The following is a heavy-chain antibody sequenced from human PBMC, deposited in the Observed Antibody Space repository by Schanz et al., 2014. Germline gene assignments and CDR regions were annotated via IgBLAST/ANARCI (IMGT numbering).Heavy chain of an antibody. D-gene: IGHD6-19*01. CDR2: ISSTSSYI. CDR1: GFTFSNYS. V-gene: IGHV3-21*04. Sequence: EVQLVESGGGVVRPGGSLRLSCAASGFTFSNYSMNWVRQAPGKGLEWVSSISSTSSYIFYADSVKGRFTISRDNAKNSLYLQMNSLRVEDTAVYYCARDLISSGWYGWGQGTLVTVSS. CDR3: ARDLISSGWYG. J-gene: IGHJ4*02.